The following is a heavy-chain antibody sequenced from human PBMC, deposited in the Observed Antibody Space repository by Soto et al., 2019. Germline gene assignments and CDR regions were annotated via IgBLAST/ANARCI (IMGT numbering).Heavy chain of an antibody. V-gene: IGHV4-30-2*01. CDR1: VDSISSDGYS. CDR2: IHHSGIT. J-gene: IGHJ6*02. Sequence: QLQLQESGSGLVKPSQTLFLMCAVSVDSISSDGYSWSWIRRPPGKGLEWIGYIHHSGITNYNPSLKSRVIMAVVRSTNQFSLKVRLVTAADTAIYFWARGGDVRDVWGPGTTVTVSS. CDR3: ARGGDVRDV.